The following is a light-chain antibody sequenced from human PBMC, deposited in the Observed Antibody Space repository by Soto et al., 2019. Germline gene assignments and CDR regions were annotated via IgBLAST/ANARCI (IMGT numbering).Light chain of an antibody. CDR3: LQDYNYPLT. V-gene: IGKV1-5*01. Sequence: DIQMTQSPSTLSASVGDRVTITCRASQSISGWLAWYQQKPGEAPKLLIYDASTLESGVPSRFSGSRSGTEFTLTISSLQPDDFATYYCLQDYNYPLTFGGGTKVDIK. CDR1: QSISGW. CDR2: DAS. J-gene: IGKJ4*01.